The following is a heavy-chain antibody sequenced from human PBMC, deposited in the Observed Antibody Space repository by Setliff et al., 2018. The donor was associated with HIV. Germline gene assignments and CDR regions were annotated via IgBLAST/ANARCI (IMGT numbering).Heavy chain of an antibody. V-gene: IGHV1-8*01. CDR2: MNPNTGVS. Sequence: ASVKVSCKASGHTFTNVDIHWLRRATGQGLEWMGWMNPNTGVSGYALKFQARVTMTRDTSISTAYMELSSLRSEDTAVYYCARSRRYCSGGSCYGPGGYWGQGTLVTVSS. J-gene: IGHJ4*02. CDR1: GHTFTNVD. D-gene: IGHD2-15*01. CDR3: ARSRRYCSGGSCYGPGGY.